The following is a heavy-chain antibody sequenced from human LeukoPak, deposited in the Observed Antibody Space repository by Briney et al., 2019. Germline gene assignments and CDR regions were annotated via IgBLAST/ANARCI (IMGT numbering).Heavy chain of an antibody. Sequence: PGGSLRLSCAASGFTFSSYAMHWVRQAPGKGLEWVANIKQDGSEKYYVDSVKGRFTISRDNAKNSLYLQMNNVRADDTAVYYCARERGEQGPNRVDYWGQETLVTVSS. V-gene: IGHV3-7*03. D-gene: IGHD6-19*01. J-gene: IGHJ4*02. CDR1: GFTFSSYA. CDR2: IKQDGSEK. CDR3: ARERGEQGPNRVDY.